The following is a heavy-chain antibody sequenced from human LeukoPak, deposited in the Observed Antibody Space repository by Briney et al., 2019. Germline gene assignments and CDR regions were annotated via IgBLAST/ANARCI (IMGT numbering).Heavy chain of an antibody. V-gene: IGHV6-1*01. J-gene: IGHJ2*01. CDR2: TYYLSKWYN. D-gene: IGHD2-21*01. CDR3: ARRHHSGRYFDL. Sequence: SQTLSLTCAVSGDSVSSNSAAWNWVRQSPSRGLEWLGRTYYLSKWYNEYAVFVKSRISINADTSSNHLSLQLNSVTTEDTGVYYCARRHHSGRYFDLWGRGTLVTVSS. CDR1: GDSVSSNSAA.